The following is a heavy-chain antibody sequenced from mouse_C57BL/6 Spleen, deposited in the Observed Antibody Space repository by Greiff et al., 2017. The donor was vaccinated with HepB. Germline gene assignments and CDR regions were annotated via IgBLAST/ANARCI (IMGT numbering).Heavy chain of an antibody. Sequence: QVQLKESGPELVKPGASVKISCKASGYAFSSSWMNWVKQRPGKGLEWIGRIYPGDGDTNYNGKFKGKATLTADKSSSTAYMQLSSLTSEDSAVYVCAREDYYYGSSLDYWGQGTTLTVSS. J-gene: IGHJ2*01. D-gene: IGHD1-1*01. CDR1: GYAFSSSW. V-gene: IGHV1-82*01. CDR3: AREDYYYGSSLDY. CDR2: IYPGDGDT.